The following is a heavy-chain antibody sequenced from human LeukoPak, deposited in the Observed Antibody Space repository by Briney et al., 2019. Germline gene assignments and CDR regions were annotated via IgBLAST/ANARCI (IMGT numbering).Heavy chain of an antibody. D-gene: IGHD2-15*01. CDR3: ALSGQVIGEYFQH. V-gene: IGHV1-69*01. CDR1: GGTFSSYA. Sequence: SVKVSCKASGGTFSSYAISWVRQAPGQGLEWMGGIIPIFGTANYAQKFQGRVTITADESTSTAYMELSSLRSEDTAVYYCALSGQVIGEYFQHWGQGTLVAVSS. J-gene: IGHJ1*01. CDR2: IIPIFGTA.